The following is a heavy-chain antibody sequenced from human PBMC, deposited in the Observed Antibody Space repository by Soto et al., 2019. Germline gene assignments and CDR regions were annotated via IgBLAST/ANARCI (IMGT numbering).Heavy chain of an antibody. CDR2: INHSGST. CDR3: ARRPTGTTSRYFDY. J-gene: IGHJ4*02. Sequence: SETLSLTCAVYGGSFSGYYWSWIRQPPGKGLEWIGEINHSGSTNYNPSLKSRVTISVDTSKNQFSLKLSSVTAADTAVYYCARRPTGTTSRYFDYWGQGTLVTVSS. CDR1: GGSFSGYY. D-gene: IGHD1-7*01. V-gene: IGHV4-34*01.